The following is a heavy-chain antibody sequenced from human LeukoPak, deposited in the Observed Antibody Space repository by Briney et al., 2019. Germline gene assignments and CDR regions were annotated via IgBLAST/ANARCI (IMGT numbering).Heavy chain of an antibody. J-gene: IGHJ5*02. CDR2: INYSGST. V-gene: IGHV4-59*01. CDR1: GGSISSYY. D-gene: IGHD6-13*01. Sequence: SETLSLTCTVSGGSISSYYWSWIRQPPGKGLEWIGYINYSGSTNYNPSLKSRVTISVDTSKNQFSLKLSSVTAADTAVYYCAREIVLIAAGSWFDPWGQGTLVTVSS. CDR3: AREIVLIAAGSWFDP.